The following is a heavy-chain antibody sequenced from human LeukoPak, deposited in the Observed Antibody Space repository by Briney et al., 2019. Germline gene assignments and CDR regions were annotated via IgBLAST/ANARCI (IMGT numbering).Heavy chain of an antibody. D-gene: IGHD6-19*01. CDR2: MSPNSGNT. J-gene: IGHJ4*02. CDR1: GYTFTSYD. CDR3: AGGIAVAGYATY. V-gene: IGHV1-8*03. Sequence: ASVKVSCKASGYTFTSYDINWVRQATGQGLEWMGWMSPNSGNTGYAQKFQGRVTITRNTSISTAYMELSSLRSEDTAVYYCAGGIAVAGYATYWGQGTLVTVSS.